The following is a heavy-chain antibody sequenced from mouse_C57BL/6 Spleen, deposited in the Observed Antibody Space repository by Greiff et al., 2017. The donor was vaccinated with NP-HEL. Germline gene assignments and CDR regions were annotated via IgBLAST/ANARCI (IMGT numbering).Heavy chain of an antibody. CDR2: ISSGGDYI. V-gene: IGHV5-9-1*02. J-gene: IGHJ2*01. CDR3: TRGGSNQYYFDY. CDR1: GFTFSSYA. D-gene: IGHD1-1*01. Sequence: EVKLVESGEGLVKPGGSLKLSCAASGFTFSSYAMSWVRQTPEKRLEWVAYISSGGDYIYYADTVKGRFTISRDNARNTLYLQMSSLKSEDTAMYYCTRGGSNQYYFDYWGQGTTLTVSS.